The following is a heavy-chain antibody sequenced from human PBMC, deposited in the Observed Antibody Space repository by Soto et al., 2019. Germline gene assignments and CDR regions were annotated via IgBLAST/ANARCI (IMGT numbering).Heavy chain of an antibody. Sequence: EVQLVESGGGLVQPGGSLRLSCAASGFTFSSYGIHWVRQAPGKGLEYVSVISSNGGSTYYANSVKGRFSISRDNSKNTVYLQMGSLRAEDMAVYYCARDGRGNTCPYYFHYMDVWGKGTTVTVSS. D-gene: IGHD1-26*01. CDR2: ISSNGGST. J-gene: IGHJ6*03. CDR1: GFTFSSYG. V-gene: IGHV3-64*01. CDR3: ARDGRGNTCPYYFHYMDV.